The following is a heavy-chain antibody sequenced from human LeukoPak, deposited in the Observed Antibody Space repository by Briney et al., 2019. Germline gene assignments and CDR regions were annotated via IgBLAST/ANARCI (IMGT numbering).Heavy chain of an antibody. J-gene: IGHJ4*02. CDR1: GFTFSSYA. Sequence: GGSLRLSCAASGFTFSSYAMHWVRQAPGKGLEWVAVISYDGSNKYYADSVKGRFTISRDNSKNTLYLQMNSLRAEDTAVYYCARDQYYYGSGRNTLDYWGQGTLVTVSS. D-gene: IGHD3-10*01. CDR3: ARDQYYYGSGRNTLDY. CDR2: ISYDGSNK. V-gene: IGHV3-30-3*01.